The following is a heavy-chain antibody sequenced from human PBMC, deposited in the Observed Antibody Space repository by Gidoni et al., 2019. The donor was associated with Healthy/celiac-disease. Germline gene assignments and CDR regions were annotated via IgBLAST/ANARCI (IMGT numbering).Heavy chain of an antibody. CDR3: ARGSPPYSGSYHFDY. CDR1: GSTFTSDA. CDR2: INAGNGNT. Sequence: QVQLVQSGAEVKKPGASVKVSCKASGSTFTSDAIHWVRQAPGQRLEWMGWINAGNGNTKYSQKFQGRVTITRDTSASTAYMELSSLRSEDTAVYYCARGSPPYSGSYHFDYWGQGTLVTVSS. D-gene: IGHD1-26*01. V-gene: IGHV1-3*01. J-gene: IGHJ4*02.